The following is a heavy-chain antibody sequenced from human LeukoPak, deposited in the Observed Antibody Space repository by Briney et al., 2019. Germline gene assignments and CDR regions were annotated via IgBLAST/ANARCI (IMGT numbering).Heavy chain of an antibody. D-gene: IGHD6-19*01. CDR2: IYYSGST. CDR1: GGSISSSSYY. V-gene: IGHV4-39*01. CDR3: AGKYSSGYY. J-gene: IGHJ4*02. Sequence: PSGTLSLTCTVSGGSISSSSYYWGWIRQPPGKGLEWIGSIYYSGSTYYNPSLKSRVTISVDTSKNQFSLKLGSVTAAGTAVYYCAGKYSSGYYWGQGTLVTVSS.